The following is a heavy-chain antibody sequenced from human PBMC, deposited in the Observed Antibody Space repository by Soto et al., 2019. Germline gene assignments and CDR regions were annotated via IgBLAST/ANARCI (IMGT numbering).Heavy chain of an antibody. CDR2: ISGSGGST. V-gene: IGHV3-23*01. Sequence: EVQLLESGGGLVQPGGSLRLSCAASGFTFSSYAMSWVRQAPGKGLEWVSAISGSGGSTYYADSVKGRFTISRDNSKNTLYLQMNSLRAEDTAVYYCARELTDEQWLERGDYYYYGMDVWGQGTTVTVSS. J-gene: IGHJ6*02. D-gene: IGHD6-19*01. CDR1: GFTFSSYA. CDR3: ARELTDEQWLERGDYYYYGMDV.